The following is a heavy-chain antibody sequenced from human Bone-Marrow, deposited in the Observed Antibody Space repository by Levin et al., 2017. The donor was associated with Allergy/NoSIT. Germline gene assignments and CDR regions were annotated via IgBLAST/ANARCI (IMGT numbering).Heavy chain of an antibody. CDR3: ARQTPGDIVVVEYYFDY. V-gene: IGHV4-39*01. CDR1: GGSISSSSYY. Sequence: PSETLSLTCTVSGGSISSSSYYWGWIRQPPGKGLEWIGSIYYSGSTYYNPSLKSRVTISVDTSKNQFSLKLSSVTAADTAVYYCARQTPGDIVVVEYYFDYWGQGTLVTVSS. CDR2: IYYSGST. D-gene: IGHD2-2*01. J-gene: IGHJ4*02.